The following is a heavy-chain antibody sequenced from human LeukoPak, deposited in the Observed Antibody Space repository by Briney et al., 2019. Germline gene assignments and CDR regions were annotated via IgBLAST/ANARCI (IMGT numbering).Heavy chain of an antibody. CDR2: INHSGST. J-gene: IGHJ4*02. V-gene: IGHV4-34*01. CDR3: ARGRGSYGY. D-gene: IGHD1-26*01. Sequence: PSETLSLTCAVYGGSFSGYYWSWIRQPPGKGLEWIGEINHSGSTIYNPSLKSRVTISVDTSKNQFSLKLSSVTAADTAVYYCARGRGSYGYWGQGTLVTVSS. CDR1: GGSFSGYY.